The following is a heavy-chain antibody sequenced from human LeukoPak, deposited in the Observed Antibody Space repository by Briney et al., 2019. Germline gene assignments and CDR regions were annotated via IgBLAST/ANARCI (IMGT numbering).Heavy chain of an antibody. J-gene: IGHJ4*02. CDR2: INSDGSST. CDR1: GLTFRSYW. CDR3: ARRSSGSPPYYFGY. Sequence: GGSLRLSCAASGLTFRSYWMHWVRQAPGKGLVWVSRINSDGSSTSYADSVKGRFTISRDNAKNTLYLQMNSLRAEDTAVYYCARRSSGSPPYYFGYWGQGTLVTVSS. D-gene: IGHD1-26*01. V-gene: IGHV3-74*01.